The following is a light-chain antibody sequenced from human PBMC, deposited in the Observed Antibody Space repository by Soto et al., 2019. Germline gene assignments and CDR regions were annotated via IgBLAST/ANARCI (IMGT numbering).Light chain of an antibody. Sequence: DIQMTQSPATLSASVGDRVTITCRASQSISYWLAWYQQKPGKAPNLLIYKASSLESGVPSTFSGSGSGTEFTLTISSLQPDDFATYYCQQYHSYPLTFGGGTKVDIK. CDR1: QSISYW. CDR2: KAS. V-gene: IGKV1-5*03. J-gene: IGKJ4*01. CDR3: QQYHSYPLT.